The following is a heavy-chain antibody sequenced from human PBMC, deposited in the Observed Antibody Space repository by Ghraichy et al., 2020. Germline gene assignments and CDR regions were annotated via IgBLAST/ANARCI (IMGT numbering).Heavy chain of an antibody. D-gene: IGHD6-19*01. CDR3: ATGIGLLHPPIGVSPNWFDP. Sequence: SETLSLTCAVYGGSFSGYYWSWIRQPPGKGLEWIGEINHSGSTNYNPSLKSRVTISVDTSKNQFSLKLSSVTAADTAVYYCATGIGLLHPPIGVSPNWFDPWGQGTLVTISS. CDR2: INHSGST. CDR1: GGSFSGYY. J-gene: IGHJ5*02. V-gene: IGHV4-34*01.